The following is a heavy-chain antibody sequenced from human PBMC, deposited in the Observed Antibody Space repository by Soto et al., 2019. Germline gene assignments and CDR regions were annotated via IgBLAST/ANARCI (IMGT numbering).Heavy chain of an antibody. CDR1: GFSLSTSGMC. Sequence: SGPTLVNPTQILTLTCTFSGFSLSTSGMCVSWIRQPPGKALEWLALIDWDDDKYYSTSLKTRLTISKDTSKNQVVLTMTNMDPVDTATYYWERILVAGTGYYYYGMDVWGQGTKVTVSS. D-gene: IGHD6-19*01. J-gene: IGHJ6*02. V-gene: IGHV2-70*01. CDR3: ERILVAGTGYYYYGMDV. CDR2: IDWDDDK.